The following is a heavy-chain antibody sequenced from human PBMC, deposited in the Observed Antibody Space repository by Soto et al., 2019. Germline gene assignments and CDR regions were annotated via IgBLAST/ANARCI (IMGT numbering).Heavy chain of an antibody. V-gene: IGHV3-30*18. D-gene: IGHD1-26*01. CDR3: AKNHITYSGSYPGG. CDR1: GFIFSNYG. J-gene: IGHJ4*02. CDR2: ISHDVNNK. Sequence: PGGSLRLSCAASGFIFSNYGMHWVRQAPGKGLEWAALISHDVNNKFYADSVKGRFTISRDNSKNTLYLQMNSLRAEDTAVYYCAKNHITYSGSYPGGWGQGTLVTFSS.